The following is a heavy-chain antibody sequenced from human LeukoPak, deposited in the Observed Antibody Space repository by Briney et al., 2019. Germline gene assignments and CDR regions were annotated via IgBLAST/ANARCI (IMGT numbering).Heavy chain of an antibody. CDR2: IIPIFGTA. CDR1: GGTFSSYA. CDR3: ARAHPSHHAFDI. Sequence: SVKVSCKASGGTFSSYAISWVRHAPGQGLEWMGGIIPIFGTANYAQKFQGRVTITTDESTSTAYMELSSLRSEDTAVYYCARAHPSHHAFDIWGQGTMVTVSS. V-gene: IGHV1-69*05. D-gene: IGHD6-6*01. J-gene: IGHJ3*02.